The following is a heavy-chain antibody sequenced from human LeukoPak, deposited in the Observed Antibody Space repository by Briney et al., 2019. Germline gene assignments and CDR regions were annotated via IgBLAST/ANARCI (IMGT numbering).Heavy chain of an antibody. CDR1: GFTVSGNY. V-gene: IGHV3-53*01. Sequence: GGSLRLSCAASGFTVSGNYMNWVRQAPGKGLEWVSVIYSGGSTYYADSVKGRFTISRDNSKNTLYLQMNTLRAEDTAVYYCARSSGWDSFDFWGQGTLVTVSS. D-gene: IGHD6-19*01. CDR2: IYSGGST. J-gene: IGHJ4*02. CDR3: ARSSGWDSFDF.